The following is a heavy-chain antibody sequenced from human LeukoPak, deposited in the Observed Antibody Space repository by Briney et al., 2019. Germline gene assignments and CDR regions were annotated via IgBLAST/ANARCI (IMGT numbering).Heavy chain of an antibody. CDR1: GGSFSGYY. J-gene: IGHJ3*02. V-gene: IGHV4-4*07. Sequence: SETLSLTCAVYGGSFSGYYWSWIRQPPGKGLEWIGRINISGSTNYNPSLKSRVTMSVDTSKNQFSLKLSSVTAADTAVYYCAREKSSWSGLDAFDIWGQGTMVTVSS. CDR2: INISGST. D-gene: IGHD6-13*01. CDR3: AREKSSWSGLDAFDI.